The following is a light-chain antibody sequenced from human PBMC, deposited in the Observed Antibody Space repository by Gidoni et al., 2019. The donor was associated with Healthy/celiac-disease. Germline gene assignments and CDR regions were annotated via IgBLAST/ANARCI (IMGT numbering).Light chain of an antibody. CDR1: QSISSY. Sequence: DIQMTQSPSSLSASASQSISSYLNWYQQKPGKAPKLLIYAASSLQSGVPSRFSGSGSGTDFTHTISSLQPEDFATYYCQQSYSTPVTFGQGTRLEIK. CDR2: AAS. V-gene: IGKV1-39*01. J-gene: IGKJ5*01. CDR3: QQSYSTPVT.